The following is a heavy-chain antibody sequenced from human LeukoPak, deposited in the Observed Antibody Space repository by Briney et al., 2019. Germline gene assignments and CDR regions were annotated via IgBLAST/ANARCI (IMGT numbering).Heavy chain of an antibody. CDR3: ARDSAGYCSSTSCYSDYFDY. CDR1: GFTFSSYE. CDR2: ISSSGSTI. J-gene: IGHJ4*02. Sequence: GGSLRLSCAASGFTFSSYEMNWVRQAPGKGLEWVSYISSSGSTIYYADSVKGRFTISRDNAKNSLYLQMNSLRAEDTAVYYCARDSAGYCSSTSCYSDYFDYWGQGTLVTVSS. V-gene: IGHV3-48*03. D-gene: IGHD2-2*01.